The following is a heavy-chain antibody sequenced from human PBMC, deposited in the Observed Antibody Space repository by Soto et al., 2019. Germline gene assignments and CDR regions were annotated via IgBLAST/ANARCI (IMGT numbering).Heavy chain of an antibody. Sequence: QVQLVQSGAEVKKPEASVKVSFKASGYTFTSYAMHCMRQAPGQRLEWMGWINAGNGNTKYSQKFQGRVTITRDTSASTAYMELSSLRSEDTAVYYCARDFSWFGELIASDYWGQGTLVTVSS. CDR1: GYTFTSYA. CDR2: INAGNGNT. J-gene: IGHJ4*02. V-gene: IGHV1-3*01. CDR3: ARDFSWFGELIASDY. D-gene: IGHD3-10*01.